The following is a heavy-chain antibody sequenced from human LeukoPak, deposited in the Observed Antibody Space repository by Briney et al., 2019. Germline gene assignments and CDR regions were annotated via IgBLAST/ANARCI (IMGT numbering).Heavy chain of an antibody. D-gene: IGHD3-10*02. Sequence: GGSLRLSCAASGFTFSSYEMNWVRQAPGEGLEWVSYISSSGSTIYYADSVKGRFTISRDNAKNSLYLQMNSLRAEATAVYYCAELGITMIGGVWGKGTTVTISS. CDR1: GFTFSSYE. V-gene: IGHV3-48*03. J-gene: IGHJ6*04. CDR2: ISSSGSTI. CDR3: AELGITMIGGV.